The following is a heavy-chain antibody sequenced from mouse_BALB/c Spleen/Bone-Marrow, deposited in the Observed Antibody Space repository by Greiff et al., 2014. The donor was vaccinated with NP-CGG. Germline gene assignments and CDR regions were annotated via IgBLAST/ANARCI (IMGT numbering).Heavy chain of an antibody. D-gene: IGHD1-1*01. CDR3: ARLITTYFDY. CDR2: ISNGGGST. J-gene: IGHJ2*01. Sequence: DVQLVESGGGLVQPGGSLKLSCAASGFTLSSYTMSWVRQTPEKRLEWVAYISNGGGSTYYPDTVKGRFTISRDNAKNTLYLQMSSLKSEDTAMYYCARLITTYFDYWGQGTTLTVSS. CDR1: GFTLSSYT. V-gene: IGHV5-12-2*01.